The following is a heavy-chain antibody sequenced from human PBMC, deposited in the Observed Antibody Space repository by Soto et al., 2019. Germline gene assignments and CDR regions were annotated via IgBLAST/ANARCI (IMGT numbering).Heavy chain of an antibody. V-gene: IGHV2-5*02. CDR2: IYWDDDK. Sequence: SGPTLVKPTQTLTLTCTFSGFSLSTSGVGVGWIRQPPGKALEWLALIYWDDDKRYSPSLKSRLTITKDTSKNQVVLTMTNMDPVDTATYYCAHRPITIFGSGRAFDIWGQGTMVTVSS. D-gene: IGHD3-3*01. CDR3: AHRPITIFGSGRAFDI. J-gene: IGHJ3*02. CDR1: GFSLSTSGVG.